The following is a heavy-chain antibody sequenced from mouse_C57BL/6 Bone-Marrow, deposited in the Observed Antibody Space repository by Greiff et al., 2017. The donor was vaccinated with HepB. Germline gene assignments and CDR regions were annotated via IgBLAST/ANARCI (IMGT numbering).Heavy chain of an antibody. V-gene: IGHV5-6*01. CDR1: GFTFSSYG. CDR3: ARRSYYDYDRFAY. CDR2: ISSGGSYT. D-gene: IGHD2-4*01. J-gene: IGHJ3*01. Sequence: EVQRVESGGDLVKPGGSLKLSCAASGFTFSSYGMSWVRQTPDKRLEWVATISSGGSYTYYPDSVKGRFTISRDNAKNTLYLQMSSLKSEDTAMYYCARRSYYDYDRFAYWGQGTLVTVSA.